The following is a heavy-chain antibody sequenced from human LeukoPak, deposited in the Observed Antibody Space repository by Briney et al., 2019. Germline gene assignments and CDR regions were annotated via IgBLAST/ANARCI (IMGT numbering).Heavy chain of an antibody. CDR3: ARATIAAAGRALDY. CDR1: GFTFSSYW. Sequence: GGSLRLSCTASGFTFSSYWMNWVRQAPGKGLEWVANIKQDGSEKYYVDSVKGRFTISRDNAKKSLYLQMNSLRAEDTAVYYCARATIAAAGRALDYWGQGTLVTVSS. D-gene: IGHD6-13*01. V-gene: IGHV3-7*02. CDR2: IKQDGSEK. J-gene: IGHJ4*02.